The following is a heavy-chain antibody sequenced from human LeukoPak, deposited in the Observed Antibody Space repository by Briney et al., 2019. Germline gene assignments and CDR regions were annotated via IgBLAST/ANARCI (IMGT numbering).Heavy chain of an antibody. D-gene: IGHD6-13*01. CDR3: ARGIRGSRAPRN. V-gene: IGHV4-34*01. CDR1: GGSFSGYY. J-gene: IGHJ4*02. Sequence: SETLSLTCAVYGGSFSGYYWSWIRQPPGKGLEWIGEINHSGSTNYNPSLKSRVTISVDTSKNQFSLKLSSVTAADTAVYYCARGIRGSRAPRNWGQGNPGHRLL. CDR2: INHSGST.